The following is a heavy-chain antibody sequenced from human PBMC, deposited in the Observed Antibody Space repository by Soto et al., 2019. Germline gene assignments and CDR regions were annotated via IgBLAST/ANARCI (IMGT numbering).Heavy chain of an antibody. Sequence: EVQLVESGGGLVQPGGSLRLSCAASGFTFSSYWMGWVRQAPGKGLEWGANINEGGSEDYYVDSVKGRFTIPRDNXXNSLYLQMNSLCAEDTAVYYCSRDRGLGFGYNYDYWCQGTLVTVSS. CDR2: INEGGSED. CDR3: SRDRGLGFGYNYDY. D-gene: IGHD5-12*01. CDR1: GFTFSSYW. V-gene: IGHV3-7*01. J-gene: IGHJ4*02.